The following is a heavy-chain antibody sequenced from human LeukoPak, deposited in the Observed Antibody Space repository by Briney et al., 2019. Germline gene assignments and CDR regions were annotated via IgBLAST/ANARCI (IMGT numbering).Heavy chain of an antibody. CDR3: ARVLVVPAAICWFDP. Sequence: SETLSLTCSVSGGSVSSSTYYWGWIRQPPGKGLEWIGYIYHSGSTYYNPSLKSRVTISVDRSKNQFSLKLSSVTAADTAVYYCARVLVVPAAICWFDPWGQGTLVTASS. V-gene: IGHV4-30-2*01. CDR1: GGSVSSSTYY. J-gene: IGHJ5*02. CDR2: IYHSGST. D-gene: IGHD2-2*02.